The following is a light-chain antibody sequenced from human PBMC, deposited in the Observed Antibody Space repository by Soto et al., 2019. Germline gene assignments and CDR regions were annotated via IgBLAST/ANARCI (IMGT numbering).Light chain of an antibody. CDR1: QSISSY. J-gene: IGKJ1*01. Sequence: DLQMTQSPSSLSASVGDRVTITCRASQSISSYLNWYQQKPGKAPKLLIYAASSLQSGVPSRFRGSGSGTDFTLTISSLQPEDFATYYCQHSYSTLWTFGQGTKVEI. V-gene: IGKV1-39*01. CDR3: QHSYSTLWT. CDR2: AAS.